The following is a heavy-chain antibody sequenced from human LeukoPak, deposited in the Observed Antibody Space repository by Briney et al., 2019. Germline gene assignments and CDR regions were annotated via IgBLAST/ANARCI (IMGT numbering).Heavy chain of an antibody. CDR3: AKYTSGTSYRGLDQ. CDR1: GLTDSSYG. CDR2: IIGSAVNT. V-gene: IGHV3-23*01. Sequence: PGESLRLSCGASGLTDSSYGMSWARQAPGKGLEWVSTIIGSAVNTYYADSVKGRFTISRDDSKNTVYLQMNSLRAEDTAVYSCAKYTSGTSYRGLDQWGQGTLVTVSS. D-gene: IGHD3-10*01. J-gene: IGHJ4*02.